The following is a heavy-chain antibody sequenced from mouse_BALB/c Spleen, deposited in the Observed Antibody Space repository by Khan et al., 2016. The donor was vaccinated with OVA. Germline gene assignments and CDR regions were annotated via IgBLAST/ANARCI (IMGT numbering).Heavy chain of an antibody. D-gene: IGHD2-14*01. CDR3: VRRTTGYAMDY. CDR1: GYTFTSNT. V-gene: IGHV1-4*01. Sequence: QIQLVQSGAELARPGASVKMSCKASGYTFTSNTMHWVKQRPGQGLEWIGYINPRSGYTNYNQKFKDKATLTADKSSSTAYMQLSSLTSEDSAVYYCVRRTTGYAMDYWGQGTSVTVAS. J-gene: IGHJ4*01. CDR2: INPRSGYT.